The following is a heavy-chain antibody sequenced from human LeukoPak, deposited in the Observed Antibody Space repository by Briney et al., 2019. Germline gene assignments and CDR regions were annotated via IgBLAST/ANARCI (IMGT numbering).Heavy chain of an antibody. CDR2: IYYSGDT. CDR3: AWGYGMDV. Sequence: SETLSLTCNVSGGSISSSSYYWGWIRQPPGKGLEWIGSIYYSGDTYYNPSLKSRVAISVDSSKNQFSLKVTSVTAADTAVCYCAWGYGMDVWGQGTTVTVSS. J-gene: IGHJ6*02. CDR1: GGSISSSSYY. V-gene: IGHV4-39*01. D-gene: IGHD3-16*01.